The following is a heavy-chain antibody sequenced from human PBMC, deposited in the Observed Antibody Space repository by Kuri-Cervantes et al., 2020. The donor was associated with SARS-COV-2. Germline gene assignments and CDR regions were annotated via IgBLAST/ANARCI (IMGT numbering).Heavy chain of an antibody. D-gene: IGHD3-22*01. Sequence: ASVKVSCKASRYTFTMYSVHWVRQAPGRGLEWMGVINPSGGSTSYAQKFQDRITMTRDTSTSTVYMELSSLRSEDTAVYYCARDFFDYDSTGSHYWGQGTLVTVSS. CDR3: ARDFFDYDSTGSHY. V-gene: IGHV1-46*01. CDR1: RYTFTMYS. J-gene: IGHJ4*02. CDR2: INPSGGST.